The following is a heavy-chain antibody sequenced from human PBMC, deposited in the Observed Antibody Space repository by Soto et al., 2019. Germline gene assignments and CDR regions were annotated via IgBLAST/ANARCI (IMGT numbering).Heavy chain of an antibody. D-gene: IGHD2-15*01. CDR1: GGTFSSYA. J-gene: IGHJ6*02. CDR2: IIPIFGTA. V-gene: IGHV1-69*13. CDR3: ASWGLNCSGGSCYLYYYYYGMDV. Sequence: SVKVSCKASGGTFSSYAISWVRQAPGQGLEWMGGIIPIFGTANYAQKFQGRVTITADESTSTAYMELSSLRSEDTAVYYCASWGLNCSGGSCYLYYYYYGMDVWGQGTTVTVS.